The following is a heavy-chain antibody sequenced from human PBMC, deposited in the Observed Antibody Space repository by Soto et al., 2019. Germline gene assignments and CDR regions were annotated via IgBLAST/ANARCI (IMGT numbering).Heavy chain of an antibody. J-gene: IGHJ6*02. Sequence: GGSLRLSCAVSGLSVSRCRMNWVRLAPGKGLEWASYINGRSTTIFNADSVKGRFTISRDNAKNSLYLQRNSLRDEDTAVYFCASKQVIGYYYGLDVWGQGTTVTVSS. CDR2: INGRSTTI. V-gene: IGHV3-48*02. CDR1: GLSVSRCR. CDR3: ASKQVIGYYYGLDV. D-gene: IGHD2-15*01.